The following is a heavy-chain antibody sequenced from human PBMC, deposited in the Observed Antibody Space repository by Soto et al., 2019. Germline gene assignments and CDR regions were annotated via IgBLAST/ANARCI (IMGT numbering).Heavy chain of an antibody. CDR1: GGSVSSGSYY. Sequence: PSETLSLTCTVSGGSVSSGSYYWGWIRQPPGKGLEWIGYIYYSGSTNYNPSLKSRVTISVDTSKNQFSLKPSSVTAADTAVYYCARKPYGMDVWGQGTTVTVSS. V-gene: IGHV4-61*01. J-gene: IGHJ6*02. CDR3: ARKPYGMDV. CDR2: IYYSGST.